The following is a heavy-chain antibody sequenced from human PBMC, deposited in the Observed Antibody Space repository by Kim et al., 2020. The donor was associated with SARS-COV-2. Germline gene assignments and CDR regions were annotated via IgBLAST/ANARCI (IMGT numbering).Heavy chain of an antibody. J-gene: IGHJ4*02. V-gene: IGHV5-51*01. CDR3: ARIKKDYGDYENFDY. Sequence: PSFQGQVTVSADKSISTAYLQWSSLKASDTAMYYCARIKKDYGDYENFDYWGQGTLVTVSS. D-gene: IGHD4-17*01.